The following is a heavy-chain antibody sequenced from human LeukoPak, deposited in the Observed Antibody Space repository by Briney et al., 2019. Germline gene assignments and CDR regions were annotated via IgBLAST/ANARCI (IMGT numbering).Heavy chain of an antibody. V-gene: IGHV4-34*01. CDR1: GGSFSGYY. J-gene: IGHJ5*02. D-gene: IGHD6-6*01. CDR3: ARGVRWFDP. CDR2: INHSGST. Sequence: SETLSLTCAVYGGSFSGYYRSWIRQPPGKGLEWIGEINHSGSTNYNPSLKSRVTISVDTSKNQFSLKLSSVTAADTAVYYCARGVRWFDPWGQGILVTVSS.